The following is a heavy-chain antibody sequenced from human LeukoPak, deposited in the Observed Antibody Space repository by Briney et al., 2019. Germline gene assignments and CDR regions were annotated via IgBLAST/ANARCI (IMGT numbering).Heavy chain of an antibody. CDR1: GYTFTSYD. CDR2: MNPNSGNT. CDR3: AREPNPFYYDILTGLRWEWWFDP. D-gene: IGHD3-9*01. V-gene: IGHV1-8*01. J-gene: IGHJ5*02. Sequence: ASVKVSCKASGYTFTSYDINWVRQATGQGLEWMGWMNPNSGNTGYAQKFQGRVTMTRNTSISTAYMELSSLRSDDTAVYYCAREPNPFYYDILTGLRWEWWFDPWGQGSLVTVSS.